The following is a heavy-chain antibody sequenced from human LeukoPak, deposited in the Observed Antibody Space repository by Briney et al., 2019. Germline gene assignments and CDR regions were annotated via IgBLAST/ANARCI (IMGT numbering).Heavy chain of an antibody. J-gene: IGHJ4*03. CDR2: IWYDGSNK. V-gene: IGHV3-33*01. D-gene: IGHD6-13*01. CDR1: GFTFSSYG. CDR3: ARATYSRSALDY. Sequence: PGGSLRLSCAASGFTFSSYGMHWVRQAPGKGLEWVAVIWYDGSNKEYDDSGKGRFTISRANYKATLYLQMNSPRLKAAAAYDCARATYSRSALDYWGQGTMVTVSS.